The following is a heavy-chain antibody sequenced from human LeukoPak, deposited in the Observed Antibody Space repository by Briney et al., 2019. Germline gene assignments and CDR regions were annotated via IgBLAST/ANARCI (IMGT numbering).Heavy chain of an antibody. V-gene: IGHV3-7*01. CDR2: IKQDGSEK. CDR3: ARDSRLRYYSPYYFDY. D-gene: IGHD3-9*01. Sequence: GASLRPSCAASGFTFSSYWMSSVRQPPGKGLEWVANIKQDGSEKYYVDSVKGRFTISRDNAKNSLYLQMNSLRAEDTAVYYCARDSRLRYYSPYYFDYWGQGTLVAVSS. CDR1: GFTFSSYW. J-gene: IGHJ4*02.